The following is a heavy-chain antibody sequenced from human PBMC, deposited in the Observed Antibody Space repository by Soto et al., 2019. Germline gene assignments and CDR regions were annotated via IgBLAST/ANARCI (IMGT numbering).Heavy chain of an antibody. CDR2: INAGNGNT. CDR3: ASQPYPYRYSGSPRPAIGTIY. CDR1: GYTFTSYA. J-gene: IGHJ4*02. D-gene: IGHD1-26*01. Sequence: ASVKVSCKASGYTFTSYAMHWVRQAPGQRLEWMGWINAGNGNTKYSQKFQGRVTITRDTSASTAYMELSSLRSEDTAVYYCASQPYPYRYSGSPRPAIGTIYWGQGSLVTVSS. V-gene: IGHV1-3*01.